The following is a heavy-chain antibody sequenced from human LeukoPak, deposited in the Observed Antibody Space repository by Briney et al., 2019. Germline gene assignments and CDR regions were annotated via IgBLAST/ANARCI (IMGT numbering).Heavy chain of an antibody. Sequence: SETLSLTRAVYGGSFSGYYWSWIRQPPGKGLEWIGEINHSGSTNYNPSLKSRVTISVDTSKNQFSLKLSSVTAADTAVYYCASIRRGYSYGHYCYYYMDVWGKGTTVTVSS. CDR2: INHSGST. CDR1: GGSFSGYY. V-gene: IGHV4-34*01. D-gene: IGHD5-18*01. CDR3: ASIRRGYSYGHYCYYYMDV. J-gene: IGHJ6*03.